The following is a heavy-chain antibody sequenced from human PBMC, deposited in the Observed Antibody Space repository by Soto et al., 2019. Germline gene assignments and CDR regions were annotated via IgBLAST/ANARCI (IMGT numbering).Heavy chain of an antibody. Sequence: VLLQESGPGLVEPSQTLSLTCTVSGVSVTSGGFFWSWIRHHPAKGLEWIGYISYSGSAYYSPSLKSRVLIAADTSSNQFSLRLTSLTAADTAVYFWARLLWSGNSCSLGGGFDIWGQGTTVTVSS. J-gene: IGHJ3*02. V-gene: IGHV4-31*03. CDR3: ARLLWSGNSCSLGGGFDI. D-gene: IGHD2-2*01. CDR2: ISYSGSA. CDR1: GVSVTSGGFF.